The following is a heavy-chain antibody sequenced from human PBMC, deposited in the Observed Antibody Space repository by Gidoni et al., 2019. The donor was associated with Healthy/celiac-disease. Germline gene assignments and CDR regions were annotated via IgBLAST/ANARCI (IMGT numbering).Heavy chain of an antibody. Sequence: QVQLQESGPGLVKPSETLSLTCTVSGCSISSYYWSWIRQPAGKGLEWIGRIYTSGSTNYNPSLKSRVTMSVDTSKNQFSLKLSSVTAADTAVYYCARSLINTVTTHNWFDPWGQGTLVTVSS. CDR1: GCSISSYY. V-gene: IGHV4-4*07. D-gene: IGHD4-17*01. CDR3: ARSLINTVTTHNWFDP. J-gene: IGHJ5*02. CDR2: IYTSGST.